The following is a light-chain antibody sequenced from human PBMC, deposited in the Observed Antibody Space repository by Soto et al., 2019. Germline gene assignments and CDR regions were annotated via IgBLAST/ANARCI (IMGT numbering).Light chain of an antibody. CDR1: QSVDSNY. J-gene: IGKJ1*01. V-gene: IGKV3-20*01. Sequence: EIVLTQSPGTLSLFPGERATLSCRASQSVDSNYLAWYQQKPGQAPRLLIFAASTRATDVPDKFSGSGSGTDLTLTISSLEPEAPAVYHLQQYGELPPTFGQGTKVDIK. CDR2: AAS. CDR3: QQYGELPPT.